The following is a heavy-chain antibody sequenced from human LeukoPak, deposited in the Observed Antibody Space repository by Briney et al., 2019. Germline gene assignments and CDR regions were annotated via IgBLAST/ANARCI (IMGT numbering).Heavy chain of an antibody. Sequence: GGSLRLSCAASGFTFSTYGMHWVRQAPGKELEWVAVISYDGSNKYYADSVKGRFTISRDNSKNTLYLQMNSLRSEDTAVYYCARTADYYDSSGYYLDWGQGTLVTVSS. D-gene: IGHD3-22*01. V-gene: IGHV3-30*03. J-gene: IGHJ4*02. CDR2: ISYDGSNK. CDR3: ARTADYYDSSGYYLD. CDR1: GFTFSTYG.